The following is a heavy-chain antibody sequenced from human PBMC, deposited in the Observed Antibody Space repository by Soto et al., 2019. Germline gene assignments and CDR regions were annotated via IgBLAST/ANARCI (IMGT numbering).Heavy chain of an antibody. CDR2: IIPIFGTA. J-gene: IGHJ3*02. D-gene: IGHD7-27*01. CDR3: ARDEGSRTGVSDAFDI. CDR1: GGTFSSYA. Sequence: SVKVSCKASGGTFSSYATSWVRQAPGQGLEWMGGIIPIFGTANYAQKFQGRVTITADESTSTAYMELSSLRSDDTAVYYCARDEGSRTGVSDAFDIWGQGTMVTVSS. V-gene: IGHV1-69*13.